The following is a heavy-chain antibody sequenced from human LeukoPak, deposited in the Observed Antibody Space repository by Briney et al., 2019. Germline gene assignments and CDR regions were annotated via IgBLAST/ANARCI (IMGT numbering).Heavy chain of an antibody. CDR2: ISAYNGNT. Sequence: ASVKVSCKASGYTFTSYGISWVRQAPGQGLEWMGWISAYNGNTNYAQKFQGRLTITRNTSISTAHMELSSLRSEDTAVYYCAADQTIIAAAPGGYYGMDVWGQGTTVTVSS. D-gene: IGHD6-13*01. V-gene: IGHV1-18*01. CDR3: AADQTIIAAAPGGYYGMDV. CDR1: GYTFTSYG. J-gene: IGHJ6*02.